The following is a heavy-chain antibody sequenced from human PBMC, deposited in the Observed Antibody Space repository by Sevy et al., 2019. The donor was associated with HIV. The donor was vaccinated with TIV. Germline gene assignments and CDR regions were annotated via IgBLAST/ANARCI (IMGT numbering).Heavy chain of an antibody. D-gene: IGHD2-2*01. V-gene: IGHV3-30-3*01. CDR1: GFTFSSYA. J-gene: IGHJ4*02. CDR3: ARDAPDIVLVPAASHYFDY. CDR2: ISYDGSNK. Sequence: GGSLRLSCAASGFTFSSYAMHWVRQAPGKGLEWVAVISYDGSNKYYADSVKGRFTISRDNSKNTLYLQMNSLRAEDTAVYYCARDAPDIVLVPAASHYFDYWGQGTLVTVSS.